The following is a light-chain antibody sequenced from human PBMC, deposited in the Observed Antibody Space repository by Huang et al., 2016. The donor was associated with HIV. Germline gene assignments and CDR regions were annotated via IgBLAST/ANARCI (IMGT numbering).Light chain of an antibody. CDR3: QQTYSTPKT. CDR1: QRISSY. J-gene: IGKJ2*01. V-gene: IGKV1-39*01. CDR2: TTS. Sequence: DIQMTQSPSSLSASVGDRVTITCRTSQRISSYLHWFQQKPGKAPTLLIHTTSSLQGGGSSRFSGSGSGTHFTLTINSLQPEDSATYYCQQTYSTPKTFGQGTKLEIK.